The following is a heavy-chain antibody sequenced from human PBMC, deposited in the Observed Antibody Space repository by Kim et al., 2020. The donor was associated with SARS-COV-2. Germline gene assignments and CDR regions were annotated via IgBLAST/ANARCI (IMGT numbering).Heavy chain of an antibody. Sequence: ASVKVSCKASGYTFTGYYMHWVRQAPGQGLEWMGWINPNSGGTNYAQKFQGWVTMTRDTPISTAYMELSRLRSDDTAVYYCARDLSGSYPEIKFDYWGQGTLVTVSS. V-gene: IGHV1-2*04. CDR3: ARDLSGSYPEIKFDY. CDR2: INPNSGGT. D-gene: IGHD1-26*01. CDR1: GYTFTGYY. J-gene: IGHJ4*02.